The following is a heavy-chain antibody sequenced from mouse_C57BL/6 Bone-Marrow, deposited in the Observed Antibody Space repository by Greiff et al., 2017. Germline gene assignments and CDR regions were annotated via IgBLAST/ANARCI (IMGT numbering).Heavy chain of an antibody. D-gene: IGHD2-12*01. CDR1: GFTFSSYG. CDR3: ARRYRTTGFDY. J-gene: IGHJ2*01. V-gene: IGHV5-6*02. CDR2: ISSGGSYT. Sequence: DVMLVESGGDLVKPGGSLKLSCAASGFTFSSYGMSWVRQTPDKRLEWVATISSGGSYTYYPDSVKGRFTISRDNAKNTLYLQMSSLKSEDTAMYYCARRYRTTGFDYWGQGTTLTVSS.